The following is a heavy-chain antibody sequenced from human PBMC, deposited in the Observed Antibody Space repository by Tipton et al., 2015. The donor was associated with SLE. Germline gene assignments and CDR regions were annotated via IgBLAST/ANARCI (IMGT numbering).Heavy chain of an antibody. CDR1: GGSISSSY. V-gene: IGHV4-39*07. Sequence: TLSLTCTVSGGSISSSYWGWIRHPPGKGLEWIGSIYYSGSTYYNPSLKSRVTISVDTSKNQFSLKLRSVTAADTAVYYCARDRGGSEYYYGMDVWGQGTTVTVSS. CDR2: IYYSGST. CDR3: ARDRGGSEYYYGMDV. J-gene: IGHJ6*02. D-gene: IGHD2-15*01.